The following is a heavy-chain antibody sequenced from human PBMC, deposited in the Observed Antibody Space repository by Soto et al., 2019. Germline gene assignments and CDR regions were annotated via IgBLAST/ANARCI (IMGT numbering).Heavy chain of an antibody. D-gene: IGHD5-18*01. CDR2: IYYSGST. J-gene: IGHJ4*02. CDR1: GGSISSGGYY. Sequence: PSETLSLTCTVSGGSISSGGYYWSWIRQHPGKGLEWIGYIYYSGSTYYNPSLKSRVTISVDTSKNQFSLKLSSVTAADTAVYYCARLHEYTAMVVSLDYWGQGTLVTVSS. CDR3: ARLHEYTAMVVSLDY. V-gene: IGHV4-31*03.